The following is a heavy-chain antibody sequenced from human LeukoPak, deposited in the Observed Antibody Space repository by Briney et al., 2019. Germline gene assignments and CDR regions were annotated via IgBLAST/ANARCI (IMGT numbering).Heavy chain of an antibody. J-gene: IGHJ4*02. Sequence: SGGSLRLSCAPSGFTFSTYWMIWVRQAPGKGLEYVSHMNADGSTTNYADSVKGRSTISRDNAKNTLYLQMDSLRAEDTAVYYCGRGNHGSVDYWGQGSLVTVSS. CDR1: GFTFSTYW. V-gene: IGHV3-74*01. D-gene: IGHD3-10*01. CDR3: GRGNHGSVDY. CDR2: MNADGSTT.